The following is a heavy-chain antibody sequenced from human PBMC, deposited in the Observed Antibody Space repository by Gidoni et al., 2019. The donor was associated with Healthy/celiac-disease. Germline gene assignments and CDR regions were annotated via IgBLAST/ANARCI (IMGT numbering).Heavy chain of an antibody. CDR3: ASFGEYGDYMHFDY. CDR1: GGSISSSSYY. V-gene: IGHV4-39*01. CDR2: TYYSGST. Sequence: QLQLQESGPGLVKPSETLSLTCTVSGGSISSSSYYWGWIRQPPGKGLEWIGSTYYSGSTYYNPSLKSRVTISVDTSKNQFSLKLSSVTAADTAVYYCASFGEYGDYMHFDYWGQGTLVTVSS. J-gene: IGHJ4*02. D-gene: IGHD4-17*01.